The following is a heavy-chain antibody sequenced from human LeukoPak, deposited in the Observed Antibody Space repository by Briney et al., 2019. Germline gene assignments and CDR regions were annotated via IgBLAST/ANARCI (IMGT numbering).Heavy chain of an antibody. CDR1: GFTFSSYG. D-gene: IGHD3-22*01. V-gene: IGHV3-30*18. J-gene: IGHJ4*02. CDR3: AKAMGRYYDSSGFYYDY. Sequence: PGRSLRLSCAASGFTFSSYGMHWVRQAPGKGLEWVAVISYDGSNKYYADSVKGRFTISRDNAKNSLYLQMNSLRAEDTAVYYCAKAMGRYYDSSGFYYDYWGQGTLVTVSS. CDR2: ISYDGSNK.